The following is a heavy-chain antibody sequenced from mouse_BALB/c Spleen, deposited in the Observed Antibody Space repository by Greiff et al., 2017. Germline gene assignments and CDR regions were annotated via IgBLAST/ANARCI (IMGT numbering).Heavy chain of an antibody. CDR2: INPGSGGT. V-gene: IGHV1-54*01. CDR3: ARRWDGFDY. CDR1: GYAFTNYL. J-gene: IGHJ2*01. D-gene: IGHD4-1*01. Sequence: QVQLQQSGADLVRPGTSVKVSCKASGYAFTNYLIEWVKQRPGQGLEWIGVINPGSGGTNYNEKFKGKATLTADKSSSTAYMQLSSLTSDDSAVYFCARRWDGFDYWGQGTTLTVSS.